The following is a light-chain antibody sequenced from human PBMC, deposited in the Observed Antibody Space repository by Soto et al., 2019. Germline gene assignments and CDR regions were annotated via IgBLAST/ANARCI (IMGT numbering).Light chain of an antibody. Sequence: DIAMSQSPDSLAVSLGESATINCKSSQSVLSSSNNRNFLAWYQQKAGQPPKLLINWASARASGVPDRFSGSGSGTEFTLTISSLQAEDVAVYYCHQYYGAPLTFGQGTKVEIK. CDR2: WAS. CDR3: HQYYGAPLT. CDR1: QSVLSSSNNRNF. V-gene: IGKV4-1*01. J-gene: IGKJ1*01.